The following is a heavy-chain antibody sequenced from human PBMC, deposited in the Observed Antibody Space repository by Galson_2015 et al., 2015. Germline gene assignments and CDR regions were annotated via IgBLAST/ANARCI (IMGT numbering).Heavy chain of an antibody. Sequence: LRLSCAASGFTFSSYAMSWVRQAPGKGLEWVSAISGSGISTYYADSVKGRFTISRDNSKNTLYLQMNSLRAEDTAVYYCAKQVATVNDLAYWGQGTLVTVSS. D-gene: IGHD4-17*01. CDR3: AKQVATVNDLAY. CDR1: GFTFSSYA. V-gene: IGHV3-23*01. CDR2: ISGSGIST. J-gene: IGHJ4*02.